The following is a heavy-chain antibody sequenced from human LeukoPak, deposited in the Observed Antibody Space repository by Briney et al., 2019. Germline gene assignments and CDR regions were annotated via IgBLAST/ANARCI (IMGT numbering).Heavy chain of an antibody. CDR1: GFTFSNYA. V-gene: IGHV3-23*01. D-gene: IGHD2-8*01. CDR3: AKLSYAICRGWFDY. CDR2: ISGSGGST. J-gene: IGHJ4*02. Sequence: PGGSLRLSCAASGFTFSNYAMSWVRQAPGKGLEWVSAISGSGGSTYYADSVKGRFTISRDNSKNTLYLQMNSLRAEDTAVYYCAKLSYAICRGWFDYWGQGTLVTVSS.